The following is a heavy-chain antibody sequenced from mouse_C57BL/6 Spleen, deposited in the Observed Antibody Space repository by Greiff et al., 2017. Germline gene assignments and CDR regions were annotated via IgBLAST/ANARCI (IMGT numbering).Heavy chain of an antibody. CDR1: GYTFTAYY. CDR2: IYPGSGNT. V-gene: IGHV1-76*01. CDR3: ARAKENVDY. Sequence: QVQLQQSGAELVRPGASVKLSCKASGYTFTAYYINWVKQRPGQGLEWIARIYPGSGNTYYNEKFKGKATLTAEKSSSTAYMQLSSLTSEDAAVYFCARAKENVDYWGQGTTLTVSS. J-gene: IGHJ2*01.